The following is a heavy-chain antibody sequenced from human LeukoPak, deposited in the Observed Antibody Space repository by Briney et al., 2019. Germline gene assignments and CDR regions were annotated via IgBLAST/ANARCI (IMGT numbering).Heavy chain of an antibody. CDR3: ARVPVLLTMGGDY. J-gene: IGHJ4*02. CDR1: GFTFGSYS. Sequence: GGSLRLSCAASGFTFGSYSMNWVRQAPGKGLEWVSAISSSSNYIYYADSVKGRFTISRDNAKNSLFLQMNSLRAEDTAVYYCARVPVLLTMGGDYWGQGTLVTVSS. D-gene: IGHD2/OR15-2a*01. CDR2: ISSSSNYI. V-gene: IGHV3-21*01.